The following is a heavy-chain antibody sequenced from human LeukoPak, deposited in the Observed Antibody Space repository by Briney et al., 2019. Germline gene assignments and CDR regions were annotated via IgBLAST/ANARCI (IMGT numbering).Heavy chain of an antibody. CDR3: ATNLGVATPYYFDY. J-gene: IGHJ4*02. V-gene: IGHV3-30*04. D-gene: IGHD5-12*01. CDR1: GFTFSSYA. Sequence: GGSLRLSCAASGFTFSSYAMHWVRQAPGKGLEWVAVISYDGSNKYYADSVKGRFTISRDNSKNTLYLQMNSLRAEDTAVYYCATNLGVATPYYFDYWGQGTLVTVSS. CDR2: ISYDGSNK.